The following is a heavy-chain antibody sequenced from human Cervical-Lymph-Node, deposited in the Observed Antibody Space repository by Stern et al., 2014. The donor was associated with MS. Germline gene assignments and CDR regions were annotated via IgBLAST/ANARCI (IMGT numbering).Heavy chain of an antibody. CDR1: GGTFSSQA. D-gene: IGHD4-17*01. CDR3: ATPSTVTVGGMDV. J-gene: IGHJ6*02. Sequence: QVQLVQSGAEVKKPGSSVKVSCKASGGTFSSQAINWVRQAPGQGLEWVGGIIPIFGTPNYAKQVQDRVTITADESTSTAYMDLSSLRSEDTAVYYCATPSTVTVGGMDVWGQGTTVTVSS. V-gene: IGHV1-69*01. CDR2: IIPIFGTP.